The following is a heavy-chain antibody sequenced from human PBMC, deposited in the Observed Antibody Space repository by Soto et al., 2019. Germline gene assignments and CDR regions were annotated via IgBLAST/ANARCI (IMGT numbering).Heavy chain of an antibody. Sequence: ASVKVSCKASGYTFTIYAMHWVLQAPGQRLEWMGWINAGNGNTKYSQRFQGRVTITRDTSASTAYMELSSLRSEDTAVYYCAKCATLPAALSYCGQGTLVPVSS. V-gene: IGHV1-3*01. CDR3: AKCATLPAALSY. CDR1: GYTFTIYA. CDR2: INAGNGNT. J-gene: IGHJ1*01. D-gene: IGHD2-2*01.